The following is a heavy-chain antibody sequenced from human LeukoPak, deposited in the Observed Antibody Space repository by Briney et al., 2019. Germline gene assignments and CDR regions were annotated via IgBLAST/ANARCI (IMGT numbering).Heavy chain of an antibody. CDR3: ARDSAHYGSGSPFDY. CDR1: GYTFTGYY. CDR2: INPNSGGT. D-gene: IGHD3-10*01. Sequence: ASVKVSCKASGYTFTGYYMHWVKQAPGQGLEWMGWINPNSGGTNYAQKFQGRVTMTRDTSISTAYMELSRLRSDDTAVYYCARDSAHYGSGSPFDYWGQGTLVTVSS. V-gene: IGHV1-2*02. J-gene: IGHJ4*02.